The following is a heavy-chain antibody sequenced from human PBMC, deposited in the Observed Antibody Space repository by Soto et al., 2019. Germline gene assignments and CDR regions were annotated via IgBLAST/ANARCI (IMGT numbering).Heavy chain of an antibody. CDR1: GFTFSSYG. D-gene: IGHD3-9*01. V-gene: IGHV3-30*18. CDR2: ISYDGSNK. J-gene: IGHJ5*02. CDR3: AKDWAGNVSRYFDWLKSWFDP. Sequence: PGGSLRLSCAASGFTFSSYGMHWVRQAPGKGLEWVAVISYDGSNKYYADSVKGRFTISRDNSKNTLYLQMNSLRAEDTAVYYCAKDWAGNVSRYFDWLKSWFDPWGQGTLVTVSS.